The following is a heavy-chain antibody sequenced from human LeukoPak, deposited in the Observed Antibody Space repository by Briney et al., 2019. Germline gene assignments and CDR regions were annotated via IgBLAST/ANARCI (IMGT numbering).Heavy chain of an antibody. CDR3: ATGVTIFGVVIIPLVY. Sequence: GASVKVSCKVSGYTLTELSMHWVRQAPGKRLEWMGGFDPEDGETIYAQKFQGRVTMTEDTSTDTAYMELSSLRSEDTAVYYCATGVTIFGVVIIPLVYWGQGTLVTVSS. CDR1: GYTLTELS. V-gene: IGHV1-24*01. CDR2: FDPEDGET. J-gene: IGHJ4*02. D-gene: IGHD3-3*01.